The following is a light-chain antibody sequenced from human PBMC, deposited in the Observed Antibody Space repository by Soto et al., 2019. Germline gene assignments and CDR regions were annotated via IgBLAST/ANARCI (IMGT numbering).Light chain of an antibody. Sequence: EIVLTQSPATLSLSPGERATLSCRASQSVSSFLGWYQHKPGQAPRLVIDDTSNSATGITARFSGSVSVTDFILTISSLEPEDFAIYYCHERYDRLSFDVGTKVAIK. CDR1: QSVSSF. V-gene: IGKV3-11*01. CDR3: HERYDRLS. J-gene: IGKJ4*01. CDR2: DTS.